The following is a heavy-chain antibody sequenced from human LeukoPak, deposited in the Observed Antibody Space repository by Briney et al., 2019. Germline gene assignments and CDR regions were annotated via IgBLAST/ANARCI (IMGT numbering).Heavy chain of an antibody. D-gene: IGHD5-12*01. CDR2: ISSTGSYA. V-gene: IGHV3-11*06. CDR3: ARGGDIGTNWFDP. Sequence: GGSLRLSCAASGFTFSDYYMSWIRQAPGEGLEWISHISSTGSYANYADSVKGRFTISRDNAKNSLYLQMNSLRAEDTAVYYCARGGDIGTNWFDPWGQGTLVTVSS. J-gene: IGHJ5*02. CDR1: GFTFSDYY.